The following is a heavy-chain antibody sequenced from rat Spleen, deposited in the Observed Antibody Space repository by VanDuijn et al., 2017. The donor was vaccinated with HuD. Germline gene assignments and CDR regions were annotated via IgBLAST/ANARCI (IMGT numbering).Heavy chain of an antibody. J-gene: IGHJ3*01. CDR1: GFTFSTAW. Sequence: EVQVLESGGRLVQPGNSLKLSCATSGFTFSTAWMYWYRQFPEKRLEWVARIKAKSKNYATAYTESVKGRLPISIDDSKNSIYRQMNNLKEEDTAIYCFAWLYRGRAYWGQGALVTVSS. CDR3: AWLYRGRAY. D-gene: IGHD1-1*01. CDR2: IKAKSKNYAT. V-gene: IGHV6-6*01.